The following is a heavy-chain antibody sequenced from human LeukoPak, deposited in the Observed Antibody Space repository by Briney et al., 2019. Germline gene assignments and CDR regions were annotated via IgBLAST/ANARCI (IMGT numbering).Heavy chain of an antibody. Sequence: GGSLRLSCAASGFPFSGYWMTWVRQPPGKGLFWLGNINHNGSAVYYVDSVKGRFTISRDNAKTSLSLQMNSLRVEDTAVYYCARVGYGDGVIDLWGRGALVTVSS. J-gene: IGHJ5*02. CDR3: ARVGYGDGVIDL. D-gene: IGHD4-17*01. CDR2: INHNGSAV. CDR1: GFPFSGYW. V-gene: IGHV3-7*01.